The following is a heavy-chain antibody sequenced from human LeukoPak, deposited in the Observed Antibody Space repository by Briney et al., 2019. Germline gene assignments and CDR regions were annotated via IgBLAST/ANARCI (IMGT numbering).Heavy chain of an antibody. CDR1: GYTFTGYY. D-gene: IGHD3-9*01. CDR2: INPNSGGT. J-gene: IGHJ3*02. CDR3: ARDLFDFNAFDI. V-gene: IGHV1-2*02. Sequence: ASVKVSCKASGYTFTGYYMHWVRQAPGQGLEWMGWINPNSGGTNYAQKFQGRVTMTRDTSISTAYMELSRLRSDDTAVYYCARDLFDFNAFDIWGQGTMVTVSS.